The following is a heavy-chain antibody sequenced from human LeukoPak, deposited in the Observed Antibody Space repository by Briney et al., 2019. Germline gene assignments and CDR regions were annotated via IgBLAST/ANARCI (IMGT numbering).Heavy chain of an antibody. CDR3: ARFARDYSPGSGYSHFFDH. D-gene: IGHD3-3*01. J-gene: IGHJ4*02. CDR1: GGSISSSSYS. V-gene: IGHV4-39*01. CDR2: IYYSGST. Sequence: PSETLSLTCTVSGGSISSSSYSWGWIRQPPGKGLEWIGSIYYSGSTYYNPSLKSRVTISVDTSKNQFSLSLSSVSAADTAVYYCARFARDYSPGSGYSHFFDHWGQGALVTVSS.